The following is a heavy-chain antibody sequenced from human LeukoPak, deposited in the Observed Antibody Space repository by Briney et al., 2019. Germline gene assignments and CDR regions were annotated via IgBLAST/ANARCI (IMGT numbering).Heavy chain of an antibody. Sequence: SQTLSLTCAISGDSVSSNSAAWNWIRQSPSRGLEWLGRTYYRSKWYNDYAVSVKSRITINPDTSKNQFSLQLSSVTAADTAVYYCARSPLGWLRTYYYYYYMDVWGKGTTVTVSS. CDR2: TYYRSKWYN. CDR3: ARSPLGWLRTYYYYYYMDV. J-gene: IGHJ6*03. D-gene: IGHD5-12*01. V-gene: IGHV6-1*01. CDR1: GDSVSSNSAA.